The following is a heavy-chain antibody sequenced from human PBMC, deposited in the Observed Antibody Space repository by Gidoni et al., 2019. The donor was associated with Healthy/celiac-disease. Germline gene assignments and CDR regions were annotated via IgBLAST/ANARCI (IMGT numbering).Heavy chain of an antibody. Sequence: QVQLVESGGGLVKPGGSLSLSCAASGFTFSGYYMSWIRQAPGKGLEWVSYISSSGSTIYYADAVKGRFTISRDNAKNSLYLQMNSLRAEDTAVYYCARDYVAITFGGPPGWAFDIWGQGTMVTVSS. CDR2: ISSSGSTI. CDR1: GFTFSGYY. V-gene: IGHV3-11*01. J-gene: IGHJ3*02. CDR3: ARDYVAITFGGPPGWAFDI. D-gene: IGHD3-16*01.